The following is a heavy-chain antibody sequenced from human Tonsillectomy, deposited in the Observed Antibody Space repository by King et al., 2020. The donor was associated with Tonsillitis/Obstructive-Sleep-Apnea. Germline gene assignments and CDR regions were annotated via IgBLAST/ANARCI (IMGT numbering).Heavy chain of an antibody. CDR1: GFTFSNAG. CDR3: TTDKGVGYKLTDY. CDR2: IKSKTDGGTT. V-gene: IGHV3-15*07. J-gene: IGHJ4*02. D-gene: IGHD5-24*01. Sequence: EVQLVESGGGLVKPGRSLRLSCAASGFTFSNAGMNWVRQAPGKGLEWVGRIKSKTDGGTTDYAAPVKGRFTISRDDSKNTLYLQMNSLKTEDTAVYYCTTDKGVGYKLTDYWGQGTLVTVSS.